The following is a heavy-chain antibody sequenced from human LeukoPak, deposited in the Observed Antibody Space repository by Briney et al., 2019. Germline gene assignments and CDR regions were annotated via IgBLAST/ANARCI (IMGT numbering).Heavy chain of an antibody. CDR3: ANPYDFWSNHH. CDR1: GLAFSAYK. V-gene: IGHV3-74*01. D-gene: IGHD3-3*01. CDR2: ISTDGYTT. J-gene: IGHJ5*02. Sequence: GGSMRLSCAASGLAFSAYKMHWVRQAPRKGLVWVSRISTDGYTTDYADFVQGRFTASRDNTKNTWSLEMNSLRAEDTAVYYCANPYDFWSNHHWGQETLVTVSS.